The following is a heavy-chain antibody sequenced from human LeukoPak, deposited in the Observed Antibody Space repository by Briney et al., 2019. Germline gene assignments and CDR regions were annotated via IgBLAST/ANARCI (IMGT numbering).Heavy chain of an antibody. V-gene: IGHV3-23*01. CDR3: AKDSYGDYVGYSFDY. D-gene: IGHD4-17*01. J-gene: IGHJ4*02. CDR2: ISGSGGST. CDR1: GFTFSSYA. Sequence: GGSLRLSCAASGFTFSSYAMSWVRQAPGKGLEWVSAISGSGGSTYYADSVKGRFTISRDNSKNTLYLQMNSLRAEDTAVYYCAKDSYGDYVGYSFDYWGQGTLVTVSS.